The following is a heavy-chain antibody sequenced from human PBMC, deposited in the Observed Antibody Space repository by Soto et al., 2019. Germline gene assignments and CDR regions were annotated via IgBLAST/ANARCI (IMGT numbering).Heavy chain of an antibody. V-gene: IGHV1-46*03. CDR3: ATGIAAAGTNGY. J-gene: IGHJ4*02. CDR2: INHSCGST. D-gene: IGHD6-13*01. CDR1: GYTFTSYY. Sequence: QVQLVQSGAEVKKPGASVKVSCKASGYTFTSYYMHWVRQAPGQGLEWMGIINHSCGSTSYAQKFQGRVTMTRDTSTSTVYMELSSLRSEDTAVYYCATGIAAAGTNGYWGQGTMVTVSS.